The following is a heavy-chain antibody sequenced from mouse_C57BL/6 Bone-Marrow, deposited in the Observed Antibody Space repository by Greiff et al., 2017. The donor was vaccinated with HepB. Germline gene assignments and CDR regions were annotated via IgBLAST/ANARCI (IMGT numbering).Heavy chain of an antibody. J-gene: IGHJ3*01. CDR2: IYPRSGNT. D-gene: IGHD1-1*01. CDR1: GYTFTSYG. V-gene: IGHV1-81*01. Sequence: QVQLQHSGAELARPGASVKLSCKASGYTFTSYGISWVKQRTGQGLEWIGEIYPRSGNTYYNEKFKGKATLTADKSSSTAYMELRSLTSEDSAVYFCARLSYGSRDGFAYWGQGTLVTVSA. CDR3: ARLSYGSRDGFAY.